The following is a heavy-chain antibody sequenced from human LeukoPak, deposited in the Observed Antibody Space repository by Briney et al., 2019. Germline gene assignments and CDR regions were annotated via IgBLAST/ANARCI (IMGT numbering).Heavy chain of an antibody. J-gene: IGHJ4*02. V-gene: IGHV1-18*01. CDR2: ISAHNGNT. CDR3: ARDLGLMVRGVIGY. D-gene: IGHD3-10*01. Sequence: ASVKVSCKASGYTFSSYAISWVRQAPGQGLEWMGWISAHNGNTNYAQNLQGRVTMTTDTSTSTAYMELRSLRSDDTAVYYCARDLGLMVRGVIGYWGQGTLVTVSS. CDR1: GYTFSSYA.